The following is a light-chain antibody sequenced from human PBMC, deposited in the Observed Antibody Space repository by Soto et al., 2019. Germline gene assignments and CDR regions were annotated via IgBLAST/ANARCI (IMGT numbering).Light chain of an antibody. J-gene: IGKJ4*01. V-gene: IGKV3-20*01. Sequence: EIVLTQSPGTLSLSTGERATLSYRASQSVTSSYLAWYQRKPGQAPRLLIFGASTRATGIPDRFSGSGSGTDFTLTISRLEPEDFAVYYCQQYGRSPLTFGGGTKVDNK. CDR3: QQYGRSPLT. CDR1: QSVTSSY. CDR2: GAS.